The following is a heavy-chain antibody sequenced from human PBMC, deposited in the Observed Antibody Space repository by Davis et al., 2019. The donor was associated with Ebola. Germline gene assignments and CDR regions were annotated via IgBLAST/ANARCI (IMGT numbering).Heavy chain of an antibody. J-gene: IGHJ5*02. CDR1: GYTFTSYY. Sequence: AASVKVSCKASGYTFTSYYMHWVRQAPGQGLEWMGIINPSGGSTSYAQKFQGRVTMTRDTSTSTVYMELSSLRSEDTAVYYCARDGQQWLVKGWFDPWGQGTLVTVSS. D-gene: IGHD6-19*01. CDR3: ARDGQQWLVKGWFDP. CDR2: INPSGGST. V-gene: IGHV1-46*01.